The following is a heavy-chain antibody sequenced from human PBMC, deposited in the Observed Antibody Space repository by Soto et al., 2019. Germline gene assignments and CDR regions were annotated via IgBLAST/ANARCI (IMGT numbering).Heavy chain of an antibody. J-gene: IGHJ4*02. V-gene: IGHV4-34*01. CDR1: GGSFSGYY. CDR2: INHSGST. Sequence: SETLSLTCAVYGGSFSGYYWSWIRQPPGKGLEWIGEINHSGSTNYNPSLKSRVTISVDTSKNQFSLKLSSVTAADTAVYYCARGREGDFWSGYYHRDIRFFDYWGQGTLVTVSS. D-gene: IGHD3-3*01. CDR3: ARGREGDFWSGYYHRDIRFFDY.